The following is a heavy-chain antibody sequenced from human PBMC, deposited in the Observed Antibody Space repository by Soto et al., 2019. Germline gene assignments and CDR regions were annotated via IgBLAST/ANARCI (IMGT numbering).Heavy chain of an antibody. CDR1: GFSFTTFE. Sequence: GGSLRLSCAASGFSFTTFEMNWVRQAPGKGLEWLSYISGGGGTTYYADSVKGRFTISRDNTKNSLFLQMSSLRDEDTGVYFCVGGGLSYFDYWGHGALVTVSS. J-gene: IGHJ4*01. CDR3: VGGGLSYFDY. V-gene: IGHV3-48*03. D-gene: IGHD3-16*01. CDR2: ISGGGGTT.